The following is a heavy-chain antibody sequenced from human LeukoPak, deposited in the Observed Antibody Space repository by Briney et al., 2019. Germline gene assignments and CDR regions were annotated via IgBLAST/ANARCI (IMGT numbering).Heavy chain of an antibody. CDR1: GFTFSSYA. Sequence: GGSLRLSCAASGFTFSSYAMHWVRQAPGKGLEWVAVISYDGSNKYYADSVKGRFTISRDNSKNTLYLQMNSLRAEDTAVYYCARDFLCSSTSCYTGYVYWGQGTLVPSPQ. CDR3: ARDFLCSSTSCYTGYVY. CDR2: ISYDGSNK. D-gene: IGHD2-2*02. J-gene: IGHJ4*02. V-gene: IGHV3-30-3*01.